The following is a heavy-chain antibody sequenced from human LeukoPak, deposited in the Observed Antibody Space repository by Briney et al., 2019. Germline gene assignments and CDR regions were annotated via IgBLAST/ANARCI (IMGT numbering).Heavy chain of an antibody. CDR1: GFTFSSYG. D-gene: IGHD6-19*01. J-gene: IGHJ6*02. CDR2: IWYGGGNK. CDR3: ARAKIAVAGRHYHYGMDV. V-gene: IGHV3-33*01. Sequence: GGSLRLSCAASGFTFSSYGMHWVRQAPGKGLEWVAVIWYGGGNKYYADSVKGRFTISRDNSKNTLYLQMNSLRAEDTAVYYCARAKIAVAGRHYHYGMDVWGQGTTVTVS.